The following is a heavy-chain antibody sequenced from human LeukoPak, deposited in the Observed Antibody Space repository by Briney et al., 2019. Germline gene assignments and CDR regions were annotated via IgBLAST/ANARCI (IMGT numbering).Heavy chain of an antibody. CDR3: AKEGSDSGGLTLDS. Sequence: GGSLRLSCAASGFIFDDYSMHWVRQAPGKGLEWVAVVSWDGATTNYADSVKGRFTVSRVNSKNSLFLQMSSLRPEDTALYYCAKEGSDSGGLTLDSWGQGTLVTVSS. D-gene: IGHD4-23*01. V-gene: IGHV3-43D*03. CDR2: VSWDGATT. CDR1: GFIFDDYS. J-gene: IGHJ4*02.